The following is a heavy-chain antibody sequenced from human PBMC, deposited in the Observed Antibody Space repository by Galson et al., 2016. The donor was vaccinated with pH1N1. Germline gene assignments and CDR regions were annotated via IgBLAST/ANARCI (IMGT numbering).Heavy chain of an antibody. CDR2: IKEDGSET. CDR3: ARAIGSRSAY. J-gene: IGHJ4*02. Sequence: SLRLSCAASGFTFSSYGMHWVRQVPGKGLEWVANIKEDGSETYYVDSVRGRFTISRDNAKNSLYLQMNSLRDEDTALYYCARAIGSRSAYWGQGPLVTVSS. D-gene: IGHD3-16*02. CDR1: GFTFSSYG. V-gene: IGHV3-7*01.